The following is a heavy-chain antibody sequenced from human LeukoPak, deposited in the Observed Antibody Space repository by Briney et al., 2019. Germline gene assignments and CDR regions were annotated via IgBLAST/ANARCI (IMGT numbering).Heavy chain of an antibody. CDR1: GFTFSSYA. CDR3: ARDQGLRGPRIEYFQH. V-gene: IGHV3-30-3*01. J-gene: IGHJ1*01. D-gene: IGHD2/OR15-2a*01. CDR2: ISYDGSNK. Sequence: PGGSLRLSCAASGFTFSSYAMHWVRQAPGKGLEWVAVISYDGSNKYYADSVKGRFTISRDNSKNTLYLQMNSLRAEDTAVYYCARDQGLRGPRIEYFQHWGQGTLVTVSS.